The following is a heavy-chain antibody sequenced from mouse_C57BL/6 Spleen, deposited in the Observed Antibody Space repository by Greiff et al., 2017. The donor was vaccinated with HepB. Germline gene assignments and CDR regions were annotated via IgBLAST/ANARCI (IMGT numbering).Heavy chain of an antibody. D-gene: IGHD2-1*01. V-gene: IGHV1-74*01. CDR2: IHPSDSDT. CDR3: AIGRGNYYAMDY. J-gene: IGHJ4*01. CDR1: GYTFTSYW. Sequence: QVQLQQPGAELVKPGASVKVSCKASGYTFTSYWMHWVKQRPGQGLEWIGRIHPSDSDTNYNQKFKGKATLTVDKSSSPAYMQLSSLTSEDSAVYYCAIGRGNYYAMDYWGQGTSVTVSS.